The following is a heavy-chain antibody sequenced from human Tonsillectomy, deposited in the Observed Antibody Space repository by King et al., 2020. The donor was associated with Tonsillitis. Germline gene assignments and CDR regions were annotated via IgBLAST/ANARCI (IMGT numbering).Heavy chain of an antibody. J-gene: IGHJ5*02. Sequence: QLQESGPGLVKPSQTLSLTCNVSGGSISSGSYYWSWIRQPAGKGLEWIGRIYTSGSTNYNPSLKSRVTMSVATSKNQFSLKLSSVTAADTAVYYRARETSYDFWGGYPNWFDPWGQGTLVTVSS. CDR3: ARETSYDFWGGYPNWFDP. CDR1: GGSISSGSYY. D-gene: IGHD3-3*01. V-gene: IGHV4-61*02. CDR2: IYTSGST.